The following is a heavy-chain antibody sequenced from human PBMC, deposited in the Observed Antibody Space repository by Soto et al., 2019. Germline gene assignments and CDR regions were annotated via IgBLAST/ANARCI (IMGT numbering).Heavy chain of an antibody. CDR1: GFTFSSYS. CDR2: ISSSSSYI. D-gene: IGHD6-13*01. Sequence: EVQLVESGGGLVKPGGSLRLSCAASGFTFSSYSMNWVRQAPGKGLEWVSSISSSSSYIYYADSVKGRFTISRDNAKNSLYLQMNRLRAEDTAVYYCARIVAAAGSGCAYWGPGTLVNVSS. J-gene: IGHJ4*02. CDR3: ARIVAAAGSGCAY. V-gene: IGHV3-21*01.